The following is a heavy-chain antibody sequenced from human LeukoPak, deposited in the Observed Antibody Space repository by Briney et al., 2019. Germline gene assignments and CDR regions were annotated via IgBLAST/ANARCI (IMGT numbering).Heavy chain of an antibody. CDR2: INHSGST. J-gene: IGHJ4*02. Sequence: SETLSLTCAVYGESFSGYYWSWIRQPPGKGLEWIGEINHSGSTNYNPSLKSRVTISVDTSKNQFSLKLSSVTAADTAVYYCAREKQWLEIFDYWGQGTLATVSS. D-gene: IGHD6-19*01. CDR3: AREKQWLEIFDY. CDR1: GESFSGYY. V-gene: IGHV4-34*01.